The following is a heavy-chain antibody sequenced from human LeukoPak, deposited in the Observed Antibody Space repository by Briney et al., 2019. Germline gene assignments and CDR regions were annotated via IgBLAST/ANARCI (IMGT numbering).Heavy chain of an antibody. CDR2: IYSDGSA. CDR3: ATGKIQLWYAY. J-gene: IGHJ4*01. CDR1: GXTLSSNY. Sequence: GGSLRLSCAASGXTLSSNYMSWVRQAPGKGLEWVSLIYSDGSAFYADSIKGRFTISRDNSRNTLYLQMNSLRTEDNAVYYCATGKIQLWYAYWGHGTLVTVSS. D-gene: IGHD5-18*01. V-gene: IGHV3-53*01.